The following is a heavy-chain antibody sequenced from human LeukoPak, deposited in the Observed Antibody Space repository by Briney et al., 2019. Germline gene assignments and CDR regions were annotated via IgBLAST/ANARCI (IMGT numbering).Heavy chain of an antibody. V-gene: IGHV3-30*02. D-gene: IGHD1-26*01. Sequence: GGSLRLSCAASGFTFSSYGMHWVRQAPGKGLEWVAFIRYDGSNKYYADSVKGRFTISRDNSKNTLYLQMNSPRAEDTAVYYCAKDRGAWSSTYYYMDVWGKGTTVTVSS. CDR3: AKDRGAWSSTYYYMDV. CDR1: GFTFSSYG. CDR2: IRYDGSNK. J-gene: IGHJ6*03.